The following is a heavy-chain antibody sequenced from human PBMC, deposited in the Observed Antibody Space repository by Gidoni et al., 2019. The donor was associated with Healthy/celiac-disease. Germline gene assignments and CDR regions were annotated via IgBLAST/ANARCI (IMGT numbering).Heavy chain of an antibody. V-gene: IGHV2-5*02. D-gene: IGHD2-15*01. CDR2: IYWDDDK. CDR1: GFSLSTSGVG. J-gene: IGHJ5*02. Sequence: QITLKESGPTLVKPTQTLTLTCTFSGFSLSTSGVGVGWIRQPPGKALEWLALIYWDDDKRYSPSLKSRLTITKDTSKNQVVLTMTNMDPVDTATYYCAHSRVILQSSYNWFDPWGQGTLVTVSS. CDR3: AHSRVILQSSYNWFDP.